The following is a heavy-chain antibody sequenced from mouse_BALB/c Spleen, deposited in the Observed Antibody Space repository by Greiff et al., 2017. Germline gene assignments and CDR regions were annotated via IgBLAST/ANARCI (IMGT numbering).Heavy chain of an antibody. CDR2: ISSGSSTI. J-gene: IGHJ4*01. CDR3: ARGSYDGYYDAMDY. D-gene: IGHD2-3*01. V-gene: IGHV5-17*02. Sequence: EVQRVESGGGLVQPGGSRKLSCAASGFTFSSFGMHWVRQAPEKGLEWVAYISSGSSTIYYADTVKGRFTISRDNPKNTLFLQMTSLRSEDTAMYYCARGSYDGYYDAMDYWGQGTSVTVSS. CDR1: GFTFSSFG.